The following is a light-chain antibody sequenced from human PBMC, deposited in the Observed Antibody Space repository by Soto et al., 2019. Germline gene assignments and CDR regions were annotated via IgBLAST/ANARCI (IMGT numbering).Light chain of an antibody. V-gene: IGLV2-14*01. CDR1: STDVGAYNY. CDR3: SSYTKTSTYV. J-gene: IGLJ1*01. Sequence: QSALTHPASVSGSPGQSITISCTGASTDVGAYNYVSWYQQRPGKAPKLMIYEVNNRPSGVSDRFSGSKSDNTASLTISGLQAEDEADYYCSSYTKTSTYVFGSGTKVNVL. CDR2: EVN.